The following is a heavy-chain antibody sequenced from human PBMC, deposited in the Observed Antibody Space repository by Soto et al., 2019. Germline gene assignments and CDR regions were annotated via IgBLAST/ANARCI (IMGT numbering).Heavy chain of an antibody. CDR3: ARQLSDTHRGHLFYFVF. CDR1: GFTFSSYA. Sequence: SGGSLRLSCAASGFTFSSYAMSWVRQAPGKGLEWVSVVSGGGGSTDYADSVQGRFTISRDNFKNTLFLQMNSLRAEDTAVYYCARQLSDTHRGHLFYFVFWGQETLVTVS. D-gene: IGHD1-1*01. J-gene: IGHJ4*02. CDR2: VSGGGGST. V-gene: IGHV3-23*01.